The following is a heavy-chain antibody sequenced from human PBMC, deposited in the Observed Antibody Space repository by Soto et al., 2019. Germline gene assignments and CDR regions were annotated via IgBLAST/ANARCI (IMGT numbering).Heavy chain of an antibody. CDR3: ASDPYGSGEHFGH. D-gene: IGHD3-10*01. CDR2: IIPSIVIA. J-gene: IGHJ4*02. CDR1: GDTFSSYT. Sequence: QVQLVQSGAEVKKPGSSVKVSCKASGDTFSSYTISWVRQAPGQGLEWMGRIIPSIVIANYAQKCQGRVTITADKSTSTAYLEPSSLTSEEPAVYYCASDPYGSGEHFGHWGQGTLVTVSS. V-gene: IGHV1-69*02.